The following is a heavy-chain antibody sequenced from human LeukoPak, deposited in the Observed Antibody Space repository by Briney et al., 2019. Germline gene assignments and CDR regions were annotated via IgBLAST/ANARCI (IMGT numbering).Heavy chain of an antibody. Sequence: GGSLRLSCAASGFTFSSYGMSWVRQAPGKGLEWVSAISGSGGSTYYADSAKGRFTISRDNSKNTLYLQMNSLRAEDTAVYYCAKRGGYSSSWYYFDYWGQGTLVTVSS. J-gene: IGHJ4*02. V-gene: IGHV3-23*01. CDR2: ISGSGGST. CDR1: GFTFSSYG. CDR3: AKRGGYSSSWYYFDY. D-gene: IGHD6-13*01.